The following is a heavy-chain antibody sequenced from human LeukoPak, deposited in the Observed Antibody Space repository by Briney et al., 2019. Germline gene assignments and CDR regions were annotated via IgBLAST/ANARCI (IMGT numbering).Heavy chain of an antibody. CDR2: ISWNSGSI. Sequence: PGGSLRLSCAASGFTFDDYAMHWVRQAPGKGLEWVSGISWNSGSIGYADSVKGRFTISRDNAKNSLYLQMSSLRAEDTALYYCAKEDRRGRHFDYWGQGTLVTVSS. CDR1: GFTFDDYA. CDR3: AKEDRRGRHFDY. D-gene: IGHD3-16*01. J-gene: IGHJ4*02. V-gene: IGHV3-9*01.